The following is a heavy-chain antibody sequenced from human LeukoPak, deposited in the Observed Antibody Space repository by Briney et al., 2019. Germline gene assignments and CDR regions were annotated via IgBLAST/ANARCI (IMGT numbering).Heavy chain of an antibody. CDR2: INHSGST. CDR3: ARHLVRGVIPYYMDV. D-gene: IGHD3-10*01. V-gene: IGHV4-34*01. J-gene: IGHJ6*03. Sequence: KTSETLSLTCAVYGGSFSGYYWSWIRQPPGKGLEWIGEINHSGSTNYNPSLKSRVTISVDTSKNQFSLKLSSVTAADTAVYYCARHLVRGVIPYYMDVWGKGTTVTVSS. CDR1: GGSFSGYY.